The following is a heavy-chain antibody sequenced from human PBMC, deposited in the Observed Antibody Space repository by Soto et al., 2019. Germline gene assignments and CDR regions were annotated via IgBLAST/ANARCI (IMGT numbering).Heavy chain of an antibody. CDR2: ISAYNGNT. V-gene: IGHV1-18*01. D-gene: IGHD3-10*01. J-gene: IGHJ4*02. CDR1: GYTFTSYR. CDR3: ARAADYYGSGSYYREDFDY. Sequence: QVQLVQSGAEVKKPGASVKVSCKASGYTFTSYRISWVRQAPGQGLEWMGWISAYNGNTNYAQKLQGRVTMTTDTSTSTAYMELRSLRSDDTAVYYCARAADYYGSGSYYREDFDYWGQGTLVTVSS.